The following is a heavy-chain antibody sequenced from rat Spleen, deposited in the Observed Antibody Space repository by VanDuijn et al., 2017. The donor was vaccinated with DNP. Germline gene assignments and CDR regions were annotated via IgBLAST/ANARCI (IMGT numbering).Heavy chain of an antibody. CDR3: ARHATTRDWFAY. J-gene: IGHJ3*01. CDR2: ISYFGDNT. Sequence: EVQLVESGGGLVQPGRSLKLSCAASGFTFSDYYMAWVRQAPTKGLELVAYISYFGDNTYSGDSVKGRFTISRDNVESTLYLQMDSLRSEDTATYYCARHATTRDWFAYWGQGTLVTVSS. D-gene: IGHD1-10*01. V-gene: IGHV5-25*01. CDR1: GFTFSDYY.